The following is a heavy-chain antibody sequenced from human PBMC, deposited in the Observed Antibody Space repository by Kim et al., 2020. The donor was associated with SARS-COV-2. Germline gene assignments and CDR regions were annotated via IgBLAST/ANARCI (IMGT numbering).Heavy chain of an antibody. Sequence: GKGRFTISRDNSKNTLYLQMNSRRAEETAVYYCARVGTIEMATIRCGMDVWGQGTTVTVSS. J-gene: IGHJ6*02. CDR3: ARVGTIEMATIRCGMDV. D-gene: IGHD5-12*01. V-gene: IGHV3-53*01.